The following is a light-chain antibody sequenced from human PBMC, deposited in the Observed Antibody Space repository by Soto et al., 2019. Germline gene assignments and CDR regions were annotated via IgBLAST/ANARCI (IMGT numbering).Light chain of an antibody. Sequence: TLLTQSPGTLCLSPEQRARLYCRASQSVIXSYLARYQHQPGQAPRLLIYGXSSRATGSPDRLSGSGSGTDFTLTISSLEPEDFAAYYCQQRRNGTRTFGQGTKVDI. V-gene: IGKV3D-20*02. CDR3: QQRRNGTRT. CDR1: QSVIXSY. CDR2: GXS. J-gene: IGKJ1*01.